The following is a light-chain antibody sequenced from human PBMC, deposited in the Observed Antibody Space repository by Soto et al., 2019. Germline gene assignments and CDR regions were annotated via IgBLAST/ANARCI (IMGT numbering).Light chain of an antibody. CDR1: QSVNSNC. Sequence: EIVLTQSPGTLSLSPGERATLSCRTSQSVNSNCLAWYQQKPGQAPRLLIYGASNRAPVIPDRFSGSGSGTDFTLTISRLEPEDCAVYYCQQYGSSPQTFGQGTRVEIK. CDR2: GAS. V-gene: IGKV3-20*01. J-gene: IGKJ1*01. CDR3: QQYGSSPQT.